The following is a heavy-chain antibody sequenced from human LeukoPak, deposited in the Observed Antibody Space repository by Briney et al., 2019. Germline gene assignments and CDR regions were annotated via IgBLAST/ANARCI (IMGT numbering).Heavy chain of an antibody. CDR3: ARGATIFGVVVDAFDI. CDR2: IYHSGST. D-gene: IGHD3-3*01. CDR1: GGSISGGGYS. V-gene: IGHV4-30-2*01. Sequence: SETLSLTCAVSGGSISGGGYSWSWIRQPPGKGLEWIGYIYHSGSTYYNPSLKSRVTISVDRSKNQFSLKLSSVTAADTAVYYCARGATIFGVVVDAFDIWGQGTMVTVSS. J-gene: IGHJ3*02.